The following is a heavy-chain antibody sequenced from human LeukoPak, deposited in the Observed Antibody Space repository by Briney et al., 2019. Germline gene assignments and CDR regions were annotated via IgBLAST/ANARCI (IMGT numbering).Heavy chain of an antibody. CDR3: ARRAHEKLATFDI. CDR1: GYSFTSYW. D-gene: IGHD6-6*01. J-gene: IGHJ3*02. CDR2: IYPGDSDT. Sequence: GESLKISCKGSGYSFTSYWIGWVRQMPGKGLERMGNIYPGDSDTRYSPSFQGQVTISADKSISTAYLQWSSLKASDSAMYYCARRAHEKLATFDIWGQGTMVTVSS. V-gene: IGHV5-51*01.